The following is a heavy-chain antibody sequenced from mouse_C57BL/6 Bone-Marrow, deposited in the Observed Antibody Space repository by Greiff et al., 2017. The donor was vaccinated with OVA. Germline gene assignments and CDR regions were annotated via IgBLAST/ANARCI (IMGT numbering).Heavy chain of an antibody. CDR2: IYPGSGST. V-gene: IGHV1-55*01. CDR1: GYTFTSYW. J-gene: IGHJ3*01. CDR3: ATSYGNFLFAY. D-gene: IGHD2-10*01. Sequence: QVQLQQPGAELVKPGASVKMSCKASGYTFTSYWITWVKQRPGQGLEWIGDIYPGSGSTNYNEKFKGKATLTVGTSSSTAYMQLSSLTSEDSAVYYCATSYGNFLFAYWGQGTLVTVAA.